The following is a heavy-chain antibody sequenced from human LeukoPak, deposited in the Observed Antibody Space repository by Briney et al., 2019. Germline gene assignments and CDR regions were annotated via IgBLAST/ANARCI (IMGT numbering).Heavy chain of an antibody. Sequence: KASQTLSLTCTVSGGSISSGSYYWSWIRQPAGKGLEWIGYIYYSGSTNYNPSLKSRVTISVDTSKNQFSLKLSSVTAADTAVYYCARFRKSSGTFDYWGQGTLVTVSS. D-gene: IGHD3-22*01. J-gene: IGHJ4*02. CDR1: GGSISSGSYY. CDR3: ARFRKSSGTFDY. CDR2: IYYSGST. V-gene: IGHV4-61*01.